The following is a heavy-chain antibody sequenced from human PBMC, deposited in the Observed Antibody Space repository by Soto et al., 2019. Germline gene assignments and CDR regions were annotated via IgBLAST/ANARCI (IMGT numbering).Heavy chain of an antibody. V-gene: IGHV4-59*01. CDR1: GGSISSYY. CDR2: IYYSGST. CDR3: GRDQQAGAETDVSYRMDV. J-gene: IGHJ6*02. D-gene: IGHD1-26*01. Sequence: PSETLSLTCTVSGGSISSYYLSWVRQPPGKGLEWIGYIYYSGSTNYNPSLKSRVTISVDTSKNQFPQKLSYVPAADTAVVYCGRDQQAGAETDVSYRMDVWGQGTMVTVSS.